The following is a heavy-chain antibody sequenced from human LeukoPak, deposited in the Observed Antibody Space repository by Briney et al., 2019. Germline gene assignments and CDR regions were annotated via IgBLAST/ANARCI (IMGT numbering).Heavy chain of an antibody. J-gene: IGHJ4*02. V-gene: IGHV3-15*01. CDR1: GFTFSNAR. Sequence: GGSLRLSCAASGFTFSNARMSWVRQAPGKGLEWVGRIKSKTDGGTTDYAAAVKGRFTISRDDSKNTVYLQVNSLKTEDTAVYYCTTAASYYDSYYFDYWGQGTLVTVSS. CDR3: TTAASYYDSYYFDY. CDR2: IKSKTDGGTT. D-gene: IGHD3-22*01.